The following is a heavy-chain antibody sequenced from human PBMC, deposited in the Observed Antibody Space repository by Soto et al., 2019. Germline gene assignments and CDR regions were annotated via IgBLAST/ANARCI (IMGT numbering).Heavy chain of an antibody. V-gene: IGHV1-3*01. J-gene: IGHJ4*02. Sequence: QVQLVQSGAEVKKPGASVKVSCKASGYTFTSYAMHWVRQAPGQRLEWMGWINAGNGKTKYSQKFQGRVTITRDTSASTAYMELSSLRSEDTAVYYCARARVPAAILGYWGQGTLVTVSS. CDR3: ARARVPAAILGY. CDR1: GYTFTSYA. CDR2: INAGNGKT. D-gene: IGHD2-2*01.